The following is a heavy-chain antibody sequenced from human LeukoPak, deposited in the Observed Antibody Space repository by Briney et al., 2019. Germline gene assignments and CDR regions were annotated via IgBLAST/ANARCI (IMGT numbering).Heavy chain of an antibody. CDR2: ISSSSSYI. CDR3: ARDSRRQDLDY. V-gene: IGHV3-21*01. Sequence: GGSLRLSCAASGFTFSSYEMNWVRQAPGKGLEWVSSISSSSSYIYYADSVKGRFTISRDNAKNSLYLQMNSLRAEDTAVYYCARDSRRQDLDYWGQGTLVTVSS. J-gene: IGHJ4*02. CDR1: GFTFSSYE.